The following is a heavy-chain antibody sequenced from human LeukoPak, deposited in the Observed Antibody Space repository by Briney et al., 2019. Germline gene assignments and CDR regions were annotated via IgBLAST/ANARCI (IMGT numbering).Heavy chain of an antibody. CDR3: ARGSSVVPAVPPLYGMDV. CDR1: GGSFSGYY. Sequence: PSETLSLTCAVYGGSFSGYYWSWIRQPPGKGLELIGEINHSGSTNYNPSLKSRVTISVDTSKNQFSLKLSSVTAADTAVYYCARGSSVVPAVPPLYGMDVWGKGTTVTVSS. J-gene: IGHJ6*04. D-gene: IGHD2-2*01. CDR2: INHSGST. V-gene: IGHV4-34*01.